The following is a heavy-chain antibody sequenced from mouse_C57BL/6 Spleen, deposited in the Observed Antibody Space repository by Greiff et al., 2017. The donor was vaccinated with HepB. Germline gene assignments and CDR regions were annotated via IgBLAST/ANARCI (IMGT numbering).Heavy chain of an antibody. Sequence: EVNVVESGAELVRPGASVKLSCTASGFNIKDDYMHWVKQRPEQGLEWIGWIDPENGDTEYASKFQGKATITADTSSNTAYLQLSSLTSEDTAVYYCTFYYSNYVSYFDYWGQGTTRTVSS. CDR2: IDPENGDT. V-gene: IGHV14-4*01. CDR3: TFYYSNYVSYFDY. J-gene: IGHJ2*01. CDR1: GFNIKDDY. D-gene: IGHD2-5*01.